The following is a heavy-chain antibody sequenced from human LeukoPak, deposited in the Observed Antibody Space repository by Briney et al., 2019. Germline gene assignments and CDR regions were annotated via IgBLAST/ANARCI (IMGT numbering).Heavy chain of an antibody. D-gene: IGHD5-18*01. Sequence: SSETLSLTCSVSDVSISSHYWSWLRQPPGKGLEWLAYMRDTVNTKDNPSFKSRLTLSADTSKNQFSLRLSSVTAADSAVYYCATVKRGNIYGYFDFWGQGILVTVSS. CDR1: DVSISSHY. CDR3: ATVKRGNIYGYFDF. CDR2: MRDTVNT. V-gene: IGHV4-59*11. J-gene: IGHJ4*02.